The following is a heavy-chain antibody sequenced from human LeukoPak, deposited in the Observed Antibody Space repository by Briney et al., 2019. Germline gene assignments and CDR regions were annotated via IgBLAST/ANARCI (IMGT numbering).Heavy chain of an antibody. D-gene: IGHD5-18*01. CDR2: INLDGTEK. CDR3: ARDRGYGYLFDY. J-gene: IGHJ4*02. V-gene: IGHV3-7*01. Sequence: GGSLRLSCAASGFTFSNYWMNWVRQAPGKGLEWVANINLDGTEKHYVDSVKGRFTISRDNAKNTLYLQMNSLRAEDTAVYYCARDRGYGYLFDYWGQGTLVTVSS. CDR1: GFTFSNYW.